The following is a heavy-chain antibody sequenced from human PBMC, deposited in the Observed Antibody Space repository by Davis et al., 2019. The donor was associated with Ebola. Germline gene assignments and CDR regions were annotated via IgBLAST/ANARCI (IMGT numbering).Heavy chain of an antibody. D-gene: IGHD3-3*01. V-gene: IGHV3-48*02. CDR2: ISSSSSTI. J-gene: IGHJ4*02. CDR3: ARVDDFWSGYYID. CDR1: GFTFSSYS. Sequence: GGSLRLSCAASGFTFSSYSMNWVRQAPGKGLEWVSYISSSSSTIYYADSVKGRFTISRDNAKNSLYLQMNSLSDEDTAVYYCARVDDFWSGYYIDWGQGTLVTVSS.